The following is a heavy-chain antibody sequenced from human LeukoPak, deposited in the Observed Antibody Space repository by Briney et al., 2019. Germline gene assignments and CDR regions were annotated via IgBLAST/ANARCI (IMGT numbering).Heavy chain of an antibody. CDR1: GYTFTSYG. CDR3: ARDSGKYYDFWSGYYSGSNADFDY. CDR2: ISANNGNT. J-gene: IGHJ4*02. V-gene: IGHV1-18*01. D-gene: IGHD3-3*01. Sequence: GASVKVSCKASGYTFTSYGISWVRQAPGQGLEWMGWISANNGNTNYAQKLQGRVIMTTDTSTSTAYMELRSLRSDDTAVYYCARDSGKYYDFWSGYYSGSNADFDYWGQGTLVTVSS.